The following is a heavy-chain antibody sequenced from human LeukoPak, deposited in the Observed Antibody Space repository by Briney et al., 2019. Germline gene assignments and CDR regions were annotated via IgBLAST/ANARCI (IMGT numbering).Heavy chain of an antibody. J-gene: IGHJ4*02. V-gene: IGHV1-69*04. D-gene: IGHD1-20*01. CDR3: ARGGLGNNWNDPTYFDY. CDR1: GGTFSSYA. CDR2: IIPILGIA. Sequence: ASVKVSCKASGGTFSSYAISWVRQAPGQGLEWMGRIIPILGIANYAQKFQGRVTITADKSTSTAYMELSSLRSEDTAVYYCARGGLGNNWNDPTYFDYWAREPWSPSPQ.